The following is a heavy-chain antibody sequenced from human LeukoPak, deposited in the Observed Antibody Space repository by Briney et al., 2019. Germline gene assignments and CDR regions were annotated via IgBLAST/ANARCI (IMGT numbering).Heavy chain of an antibody. CDR1: GFTFSSYE. CDR2: ISSSGSTI. J-gene: IGHJ4*02. D-gene: IGHD3-16*02. CDR3: AKGRVYDYVWGSYRPDPYYFDY. Sequence: GGSLRLSCAASGFTFSSYEMNWVRQAPGKGLEWVSYISSSGSTIYYADSVKGRFTISRDNSKNTLYLQMNSLRAEDTAVYYCAKGRVYDYVWGSYRPDPYYFDYWGQGTLVTVSS. V-gene: IGHV3-48*03.